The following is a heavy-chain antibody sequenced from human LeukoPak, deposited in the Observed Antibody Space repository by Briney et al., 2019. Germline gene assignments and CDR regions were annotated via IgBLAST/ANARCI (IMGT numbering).Heavy chain of an antibody. CDR2: IYTSGST. J-gene: IGHJ6*03. CDR1: GGSISSGSYY. Sequence: PSETLSLTCTVSGGSISSGSYYWSWIRQPAGKGLEWIGRIYTSGSTNYNPSLKSRVTISVDTSKNQFSLKLSSVTAADTAVYYCARARGYSYPRNYYMDVWGKGTTVTVSS. V-gene: IGHV4-61*02. CDR3: ARARGYSYPRNYYMDV. D-gene: IGHD5-18*01.